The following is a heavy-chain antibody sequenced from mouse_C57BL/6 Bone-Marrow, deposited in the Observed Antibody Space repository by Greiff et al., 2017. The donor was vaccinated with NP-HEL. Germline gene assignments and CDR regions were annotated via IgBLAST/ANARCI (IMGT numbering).Heavy chain of an antibody. CDR2: ISSGGSYT. CDR3: ASEGY. J-gene: IGHJ2*01. Sequence: EVQLVESGGDLVKPGGSLKLSCAASGFTFSSYGMSWVRQTPDKRLEWVATISSGGSYTYYPDSVKGRFNISRDNAKNTLYLQMSSLKSEDTAMYYCASEGYWGQGTTLTVSS. V-gene: IGHV5-6*01. CDR1: GFTFSSYG.